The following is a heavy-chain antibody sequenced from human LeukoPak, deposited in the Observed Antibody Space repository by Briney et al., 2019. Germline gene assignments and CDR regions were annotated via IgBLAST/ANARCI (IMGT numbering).Heavy chain of an antibody. D-gene: IGHD3-16*01. CDR1: GFTFANYA. CDR3: AKLGHGGYYSYMDV. J-gene: IGHJ6*03. CDR2: ISTDGTT. V-gene: IGHV3-23*01. Sequence: GGSLRLSCAVSGFTFANYAMTWVRQAPGKGLESVSSISTDGTTYYAHSVKGRFTLSRDNSKNTLYLQMSSLRPEDTAVYYCAKLGHGGYYSYMDVWGKGTTVTVSS.